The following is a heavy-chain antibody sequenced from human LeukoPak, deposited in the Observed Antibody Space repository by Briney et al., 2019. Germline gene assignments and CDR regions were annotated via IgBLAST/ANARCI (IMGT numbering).Heavy chain of an antibody. CDR3: ARGPIIDIVVIPAAADYYHMDV. J-gene: IGHJ6*03. CDR2: FSGSGGST. Sequence: GGSLRLSCAASGFTFSSYAMSWVRQAPGKGLECISGFSGSGGSTYYADSVKGRFTISRDNSKNTLYLQMNSLRAEDTAVYYCARGPIIDIVVIPAAADYYHMDVWGKGTTVTVSS. CDR1: GFTFSSYA. V-gene: IGHV3-23*01. D-gene: IGHD2-2*01.